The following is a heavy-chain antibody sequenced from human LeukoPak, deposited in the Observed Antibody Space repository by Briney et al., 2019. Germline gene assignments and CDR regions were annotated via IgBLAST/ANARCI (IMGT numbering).Heavy chain of an antibody. J-gene: IGHJ4*02. CDR3: AREYCSSTSCHAYYFDY. Sequence: GGSLRLSCAASGLTFSSYWMSWVRQAPGKGLEWVANIKRDGSEKYYVDSVKGRFTISRDNAKNSLYLQMNSLRAEDTAVYYCAREYCSSTSCHAYYFDYWGQGTLVTVSS. D-gene: IGHD2-2*01. CDR1: GLTFSSYW. V-gene: IGHV3-7*03. CDR2: IKRDGSEK.